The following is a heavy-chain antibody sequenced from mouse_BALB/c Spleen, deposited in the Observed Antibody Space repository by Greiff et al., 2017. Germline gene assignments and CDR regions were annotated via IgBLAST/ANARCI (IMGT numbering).Heavy chain of an antibody. D-gene: IGHD2-1*01. CDR2: ILPGSGST. J-gene: IGHJ3*01. V-gene: IGHV1-9*01. CDR1: GYTFSSYW. Sequence: QVQLKQSGAELMKPGASVKISCKATGYTFSSYWIEWVKQRPGHGLEWIGEILPGSGSTNYNEKFKGKATFTADTSSNTAYMQLSSLTSEDSAVYYCARSSYGNYVGFAYWGQGTLVTVSA. CDR3: ARSSYGNYVGFAY.